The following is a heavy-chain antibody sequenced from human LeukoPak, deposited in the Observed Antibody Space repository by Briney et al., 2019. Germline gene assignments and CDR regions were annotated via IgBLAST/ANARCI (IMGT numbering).Heavy chain of an antibody. CDR2: SGSGGST. CDR3: AKNSGGTCYSHLDY. V-gene: IGHV3-23*01. D-gene: IGHD2-15*01. Sequence: GSLRLSCAASGFTFSSYGVTWVRQAPGKGLEWVSGSGSGGSTYYEDSVKGRFTISRDNSKNTLYLQMNSLRAEDTAVYYCAKNSGGTCYSHLDYWGQGTLVTVSS. J-gene: IGHJ4*02. CDR1: GFTFSSYG.